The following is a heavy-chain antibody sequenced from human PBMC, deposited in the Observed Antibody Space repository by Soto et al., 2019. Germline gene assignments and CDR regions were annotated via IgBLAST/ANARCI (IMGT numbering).Heavy chain of an antibody. J-gene: IGHJ4*02. D-gene: IGHD3-9*01. V-gene: IGHV1-24*01. Sequence: ASVKVSCKVSGYTLTELSMHWVRQAPGKGLEWMGGFDPEDGETIYAQKFQGRVTMTEDTSTDTAYMELSSLRSEDTAVYYCATEQMVLRYFDWLSIFDYWGQGTLVIVSS. CDR1: GYTLTELS. CDR2: FDPEDGET. CDR3: ATEQMVLRYFDWLSIFDY.